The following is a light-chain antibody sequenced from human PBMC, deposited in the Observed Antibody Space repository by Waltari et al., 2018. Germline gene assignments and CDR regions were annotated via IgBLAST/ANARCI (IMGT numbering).Light chain of an antibody. V-gene: IGLV2-23*02. CDR2: DVY. Sequence: QSALTQPASVSGSPGQSITISCTGTSSDIGDYNLVSWYQQQPGNAPELIISDVYKRPAGVSRRFSGSKSDTTASLTISGLQSEDEADYYCCSYAGTTTYVFGPGTKVTVL. CDR3: CSYAGTTTYV. J-gene: IGLJ1*01. CDR1: SSDIGDYNL.